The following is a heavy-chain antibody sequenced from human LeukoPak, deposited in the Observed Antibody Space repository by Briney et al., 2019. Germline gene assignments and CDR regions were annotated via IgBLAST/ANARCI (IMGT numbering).Heavy chain of an antibody. Sequence: GGSLRLSCAASGFTFSSYGMHWVRKAPGKGLEWVAVIWYDGSNKYYADSVKGRFTISRDNSKNTLYLQMNSLRAEDTAVYYCAKDGSWGDYYFYFYMDVWGKGTTVTVSS. V-gene: IGHV3-33*06. CDR2: IWYDGSNK. D-gene: IGHD3-16*01. J-gene: IGHJ6*03. CDR1: GFTFSSYG. CDR3: AKDGSWGDYYFYFYMDV.